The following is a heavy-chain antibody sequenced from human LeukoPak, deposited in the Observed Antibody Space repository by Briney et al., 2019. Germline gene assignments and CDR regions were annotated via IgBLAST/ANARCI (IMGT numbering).Heavy chain of an antibody. CDR2: IKSKTDGGTT. CDR3: TTESSYGDYGNYYYYYGMDV. J-gene: IGHJ6*02. CDR1: GFTFSNAW. Sequence: GGSLRLSCAASGFTFSNAWMSWVRQAPGKGLEWVGRIKSKTDGGTTDYAAPVKGRFTISRDDSKNTLYLQMNSLKTEDTAVYYCTTESSYGDYGNYYYYYGMDVWGQGTTVTVSS. D-gene: IGHD4-17*01. V-gene: IGHV3-15*01.